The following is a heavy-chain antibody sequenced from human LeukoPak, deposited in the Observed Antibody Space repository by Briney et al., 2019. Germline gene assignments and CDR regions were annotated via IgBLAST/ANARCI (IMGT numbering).Heavy chain of an antibody. Sequence: SETLSLTCSVSGGSISSSSYYWGWIRQPPGKGLEWIGSIYYSGSTYYNPSLKSRVTISVDTSKNQFSLKLSSVTAADTAVYYCARHDSSGPYNAFDIWGQGTMVTVSS. J-gene: IGHJ3*02. CDR1: GGSISSSSYY. D-gene: IGHD3-22*01. V-gene: IGHV4-39*01. CDR2: IYYSGST. CDR3: ARHDSSGPYNAFDI.